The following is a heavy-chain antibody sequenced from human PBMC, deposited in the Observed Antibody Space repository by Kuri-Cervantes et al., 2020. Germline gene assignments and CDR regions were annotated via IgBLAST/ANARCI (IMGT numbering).Heavy chain of an antibody. V-gene: IGHV3-13*01. J-gene: IGHJ6*02. CDR2: IGTAGDT. CDR3: AREGAGYSSIWYSSGPRSYYYYYGMDV. Sequence: GGALRLSCEASGFTFSSNDMHWVRQAKGKGLEWVSAIGTAGDTYYPGSVKGRFTISRDNAKNSLYLQMNSLRAEDTAVYYCAREGAGYSSIWYSSGPRSYYYYYGMDVWGQGTTVTVSS. CDR1: GFTFSSND. D-gene: IGHD6-13*01.